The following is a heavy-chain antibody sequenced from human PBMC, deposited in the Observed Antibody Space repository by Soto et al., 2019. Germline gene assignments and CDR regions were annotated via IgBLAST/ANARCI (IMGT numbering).Heavy chain of an antibody. CDR3: ARMDGDYNYYGLDV. Sequence: SGPTLVNPTDPLTLTCSVSGFSLTNGRMGVSWIRQPPGKALEWLAHFFSDAERSYSTSMQSRLNMYKDSSGSQVVLTMTNMAPADTATYFCARMDGDYNYYGLDVWGHGIAVTVSS. J-gene: IGHJ6*02. CDR1: GFSLTNGRMG. CDR2: FFSDAER. V-gene: IGHV2-26*01. D-gene: IGHD4-17*01.